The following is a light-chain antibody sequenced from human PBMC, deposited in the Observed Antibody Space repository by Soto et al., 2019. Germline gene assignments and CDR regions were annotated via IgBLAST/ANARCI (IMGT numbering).Light chain of an antibody. CDR3: QQAYSHPLT. CDR2: GAS. J-gene: IGKJ4*01. CDR1: QGIGNA. V-gene: IGKV1-6*01. Sequence: AIQMTQSPSSLSASVGDRVTISCRASQGIGNALGWYQQKPGKPPKVLIYGASGLQVGVPSRFSGSVSGADFTLTISNLQPEDFATYYCQQAYSHPLTFGGGTKVDIK.